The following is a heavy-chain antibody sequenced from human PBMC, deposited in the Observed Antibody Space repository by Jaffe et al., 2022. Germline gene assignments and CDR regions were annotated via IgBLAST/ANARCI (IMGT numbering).Heavy chain of an antibody. V-gene: IGHV3-49*04. J-gene: IGHJ4*02. CDR2: IRSKAYGGTT. Sequence: EVQLVESGGGLVQPGRSLRLSCTASGFTFGDYAMSWVRQAPGKGLEWVGFIRSKAYGGTTEYAASVKGRFTISRDDSKSIAYLQMNSLKTEDTAVYYCTRARPFFSGSYLPGSGGFDYWGQGTLVTVSS. CDR1: GFTFGDYA. CDR3: TRARPFFSGSYLPGSGGFDY. D-gene: IGHD1-26*01.